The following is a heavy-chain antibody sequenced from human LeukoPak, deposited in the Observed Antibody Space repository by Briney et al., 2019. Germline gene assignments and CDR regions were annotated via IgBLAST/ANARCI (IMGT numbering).Heavy chain of an antibody. D-gene: IGHD6-25*01. Sequence: GGSLRLSCAASGFTFSTYWMSWVRQAPGKGLEWVANIKQDGSEKYYLDSVKGRFTISRDNAKNSLYLQMNSLRAEDTAVYFCTREAAACIDYWGQGTLVTVSS. CDR1: GFTFSTYW. CDR3: TREAAACIDY. CDR2: IKQDGSEK. V-gene: IGHV3-7*01. J-gene: IGHJ4*02.